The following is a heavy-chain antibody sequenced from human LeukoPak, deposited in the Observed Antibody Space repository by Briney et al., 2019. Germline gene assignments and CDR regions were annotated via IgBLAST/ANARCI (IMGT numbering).Heavy chain of an antibody. D-gene: IGHD3-22*01. Sequence: ASVKVSCKASGYTFTGYYMHWVRQAPGQGLEWMGWINPNSGGTNYAQKFQGRVTMTRDTSISTAYMELSRLRSDDTAVYYCAGPPYYYDSSGPYYFDYWGQGTLVTVSS. CDR1: GYTFTGYY. CDR2: INPNSGGT. V-gene: IGHV1-2*02. CDR3: AGPPYYYDSSGPYYFDY. J-gene: IGHJ4*02.